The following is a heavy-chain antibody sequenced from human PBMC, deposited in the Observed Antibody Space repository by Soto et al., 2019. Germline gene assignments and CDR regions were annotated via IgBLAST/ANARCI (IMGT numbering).Heavy chain of an antibody. CDR1: DGSISSVGCL. D-gene: IGHD3-22*01. CDR3: VSGTFYYDNSGYYSYYFDY. CDR2: IYFTGIT. J-gene: IGHJ4*02. V-gene: IGHV4-30-4*01. Sequence: SEDLSVTSTVSDGSISSVGCLWNWIRQPPGKGLEWIGYIYFTGITYYNPSLKSRSAMSVDTSKNQFSLELTSVTAADTAVYYCVSGTFYYDNSGYYSYYFDYWGQGTLVPVSS.